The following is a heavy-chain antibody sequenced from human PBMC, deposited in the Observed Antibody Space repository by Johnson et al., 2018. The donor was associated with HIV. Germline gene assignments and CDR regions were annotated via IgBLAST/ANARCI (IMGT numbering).Heavy chain of an antibody. D-gene: IGHD1-26*01. CDR3: AKDFPKWEDGDAFDI. V-gene: IGHV3-30-3*01. CDR1: GITFSSYA. Sequence: QVQLVESGGGVVRPGGSLRLSCAASGITFSSYAMHWVRQAPGKGLEWVAVISYDGSNKYYADSVKGRFIISRDNNKNSLYLQMNSLRAEDTALYYCAKDFPKWEDGDAFDIWGQGTMVTVSS. J-gene: IGHJ3*02. CDR2: ISYDGSNK.